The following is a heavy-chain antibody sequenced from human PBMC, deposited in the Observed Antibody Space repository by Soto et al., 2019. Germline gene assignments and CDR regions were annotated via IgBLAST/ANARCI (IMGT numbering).Heavy chain of an antibody. CDR3: AKDTYDCTNGVCYFYYYYGMDV. CDR2: ISYDGSNK. CDR1: GFTFSSYG. Sequence: GGSLRLSCAASGFTFSSYGMHWVRQAPGKGLEWVAVISYDGSNKYYADSVKGRFTISRDNSKNTLYLQMNSLRAEDTAVYYCAKDTYDCTNGVCYFYYYYGMDVWGQGTTVTVSS. D-gene: IGHD2-8*01. V-gene: IGHV3-30*18. J-gene: IGHJ6*02.